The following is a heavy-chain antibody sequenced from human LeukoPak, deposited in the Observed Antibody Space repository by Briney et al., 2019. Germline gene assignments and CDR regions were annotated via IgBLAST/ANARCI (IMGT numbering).Heavy chain of an antibody. Sequence: GGSLRFSCAASGFTFDDYAMHWVRQAPGKGLEWVSGISWNSGNIDYADSVKGRFTISRDNAKNSLYLQMNSLRAEDTAVYYCARAYSSSWNRYFQHWGQGTLVTVSS. CDR2: ISWNSGNI. D-gene: IGHD6-13*01. CDR1: GFTFDDYA. J-gene: IGHJ1*01. V-gene: IGHV3-9*01. CDR3: ARAYSSSWNRYFQH.